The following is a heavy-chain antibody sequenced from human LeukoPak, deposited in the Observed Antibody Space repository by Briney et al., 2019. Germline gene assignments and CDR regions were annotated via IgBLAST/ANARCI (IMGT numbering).Heavy chain of an antibody. D-gene: IGHD4-17*01. Sequence: GGSLRLSCEASGFTFSAYAMTWVRQAPGKGLEWVSSIGSDNKSHYSESVKGRFAISRDNAKNSLYLQMNSLRAVDTAVYFCARPTTVTMVDAFNIWGLGTMVTVSS. V-gene: IGHV3-69-1*01. CDR3: ARPTTVTMVDAFNI. CDR1: GFTFSAYA. J-gene: IGHJ3*02. CDR2: IGSDNKS.